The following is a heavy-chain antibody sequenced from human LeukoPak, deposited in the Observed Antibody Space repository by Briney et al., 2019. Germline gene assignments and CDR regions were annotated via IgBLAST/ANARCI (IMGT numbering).Heavy chain of an antibody. CDR1: GGSFSGYY. CDR2: INHSGST. CDR3: ARGSIGVFSYTSWFDP. Sequence: SETLSLTCAVYGGSFSGYYWSWIRQPPGKGLEWIGEINHSGSTNYNPSLKSRVTISVDTSKNQFSLKLSSVTAADTAVYYCARGSIGVFSYTSWFDPWGQGTLVTVSS. J-gene: IGHJ5*02. V-gene: IGHV4-34*01. D-gene: IGHD3-22*01.